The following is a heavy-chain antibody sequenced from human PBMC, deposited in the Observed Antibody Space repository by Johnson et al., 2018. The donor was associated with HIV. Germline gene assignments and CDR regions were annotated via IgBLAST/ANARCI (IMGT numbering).Heavy chain of an antibody. CDR1: GFTFSSYA. J-gene: IGHJ3*02. V-gene: IGHV3-30*04. CDR2: ISYDGTNK. CDR3: AKVLSLGGSFSYDAFDI. Sequence: VQLVESGGGVVQPGRSLRLSCEASGFTFSSYAMHWVLQAPGKGLEWVAVISYDGTNKYYADSVKGRFTISRDNSKNTLYLQMNSLRPEDTAVYYCAKVLSLGGSFSYDAFDISGQGTMVTVSS. D-gene: IGHD1-26*01.